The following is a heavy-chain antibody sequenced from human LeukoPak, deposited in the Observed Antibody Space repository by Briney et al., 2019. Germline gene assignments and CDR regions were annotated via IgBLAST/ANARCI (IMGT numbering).Heavy chain of an antibody. V-gene: IGHV3-15*01. Sequence: GGSLRLSCAASGLTFSDVWMSWVRQAPGKGLEWVGRIKSEADGGTTAYVAPVRGRFTIARDDSENTLYLQMSSLKTEDTAVYYCTTDAGILPHWGQGILVTVSS. J-gene: IGHJ4*02. CDR3: TTDAGILPH. CDR1: GLTFSDVW. D-gene: IGHD3-3*02. CDR2: IKSEADGGTT.